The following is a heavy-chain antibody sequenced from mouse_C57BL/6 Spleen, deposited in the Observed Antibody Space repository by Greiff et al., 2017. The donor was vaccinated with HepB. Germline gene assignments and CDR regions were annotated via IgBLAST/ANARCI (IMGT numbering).Heavy chain of an antibody. D-gene: IGHD1-2*01. CDR1: GYSITSGYG. J-gene: IGHJ2*01. Sequence: DVQLQESGPGLVKPSQSLSLTCTVTGYSITSGYGWNWIRQFPGNKLEWMGYISYSGSTNYNTSRKSRISITRDTPKNQFFLQLNSVTTEDTATYYCARTARIKYWGQGTTLTVSS. V-gene: IGHV3-2*02. CDR2: ISYSGST. CDR3: ARTARIKY.